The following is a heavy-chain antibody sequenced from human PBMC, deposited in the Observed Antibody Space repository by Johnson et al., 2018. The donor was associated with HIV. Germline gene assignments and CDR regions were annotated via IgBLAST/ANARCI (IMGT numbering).Heavy chain of an antibody. Sequence: VQLVESGGGVVQPGRSLRLSCAASGFTFSSYAMHWVRQAPGKGLEWVAVISYDGSNKYYADSVKSRFTISRDNSKNTLYLQMNSLRAEDTALYYCARGVLLWFRELSSLNDAFDLWGQGTMVTVSS. D-gene: IGHD3-10*01. J-gene: IGHJ3*01. V-gene: IGHV3-30-3*01. CDR1: GFTFSSYA. CDR2: ISYDGSNK. CDR3: ARGVLLWFRELSSLNDAFDL.